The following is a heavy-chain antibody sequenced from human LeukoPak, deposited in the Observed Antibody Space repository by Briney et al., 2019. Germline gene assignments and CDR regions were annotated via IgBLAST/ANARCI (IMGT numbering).Heavy chain of an antibody. Sequence: PSETLSLTCAVYGGSFSGYYWSWIRQPPGKGLEWIGEINHSGSTNYNPSLKSRVTISVDTSKNQFSLKLSSVTAADTAVYYCAGGRIVATRYDYWGQGTLVTVSS. D-gene: IGHD5-12*01. CDR3: AGGRIVATRYDY. V-gene: IGHV4-34*01. CDR2: INHSGST. J-gene: IGHJ4*02. CDR1: GGSFSGYY.